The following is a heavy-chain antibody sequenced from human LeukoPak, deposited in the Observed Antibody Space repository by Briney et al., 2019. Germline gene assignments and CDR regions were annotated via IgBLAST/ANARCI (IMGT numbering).Heavy chain of an antibody. CDR3: ARDPTYNYSFDY. D-gene: IGHD1-1*01. V-gene: IGHV3-21*01. CDR2: ISSSSSYI. Sequence: GGSLRLSCAASGFTFSSYSMNWVRQAPGKGLEWVSSISSSSSYIYYADSVKGRFTISRDNAKNSLYLQMNSLRAEDTAVYYCARDPTYNYSFDYWGQGTLVTVSS. CDR1: GFTFSSYS. J-gene: IGHJ4*02.